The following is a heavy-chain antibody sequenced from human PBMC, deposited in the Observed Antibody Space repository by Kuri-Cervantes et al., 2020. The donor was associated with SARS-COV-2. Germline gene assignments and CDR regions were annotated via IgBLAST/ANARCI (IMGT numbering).Heavy chain of an antibody. CDR2: IYYSGST. V-gene: IGHV4-30-4*02. D-gene: IGHD3-10*01. CDR3: ARDKSGYYGSGSYSLYYYYYGMDV. CDR1: GGSISSGDYY. J-gene: IGHJ6*02. Sequence: SETLSLTCTVSGGSISSGDYYWSWIRQPPGKGLEWIGYIYYSGSTYYNPSLKSRVTISVDTSKNQFSLKLSSVTAADTAVYYCARDKSGYYGSGSYSLYYYYYGMDVCGQGITVVASS.